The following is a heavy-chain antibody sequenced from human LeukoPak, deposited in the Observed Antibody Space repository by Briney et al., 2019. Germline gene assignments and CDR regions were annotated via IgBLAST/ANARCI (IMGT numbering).Heavy chain of an antibody. D-gene: IGHD2-8*02. J-gene: IGHJ3*02. CDR3: ARDGGVLVLDAFDI. CDR1: GYTFTSYG. CDR2: ISAYNGDT. Sequence: ASVKVSCKASGYTFTSYGISWVRQAPGQGLEWMGWISAYNGDTNYAQKLQGRVTVTTDTSTSTAYMELRSLRSDDTAVYYCARDGGVLVLDAFDIWGQGTMVTVSS. V-gene: IGHV1-18*01.